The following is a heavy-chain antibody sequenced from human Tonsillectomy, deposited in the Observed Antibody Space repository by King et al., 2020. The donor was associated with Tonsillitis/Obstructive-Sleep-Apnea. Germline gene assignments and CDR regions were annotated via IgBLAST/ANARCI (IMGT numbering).Heavy chain of an antibody. V-gene: IGHV3-9*01. Sequence: VQLVESGGGLVKPGRSLRLSCAASGFTFDNSAMHWVRQPPGKGLEWVSGISWRSGSVAYADSVKGRFTISRDHAKNSLYLQMNSLRAEDTALYYCAKDSDALLGCRNWFDPWGQGTLVTVSS. CDR3: AKDSDALLGCRNWFDP. CDR1: GFTFDNSA. CDR2: ISWRSGSV. J-gene: IGHJ5*02. D-gene: IGHD3-3*01.